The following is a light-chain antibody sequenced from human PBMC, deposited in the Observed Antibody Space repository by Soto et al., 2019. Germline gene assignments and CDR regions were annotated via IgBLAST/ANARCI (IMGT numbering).Light chain of an antibody. V-gene: IGKV1-27*01. CDR1: QGISNY. Sequence: DIQMTQSPSTLSASVGDRVTITCRASQGISNYLAWYQQKPGKVPKLLIYAASTLQFGVPSRFSGSGSGTDFTLTISSLQPEDFATYYCQQSYRSPTFGQGTKVDIK. CDR2: AAS. J-gene: IGKJ1*01. CDR3: QQSYRSPT.